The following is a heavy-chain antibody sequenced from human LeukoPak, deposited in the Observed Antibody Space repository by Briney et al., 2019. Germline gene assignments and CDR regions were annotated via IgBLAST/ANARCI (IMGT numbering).Heavy chain of an antibody. J-gene: IGHJ4*02. CDR1: GYSFTTYW. V-gene: IGHV5-51*01. CDR3: ASQGGYTSGWLIFDY. CDR2: IYPGDSDT. Sequence: GESLKISCKGSGYSFTTYWIGWVRQMPGKGLDWMGIIYPGDSDTRYSPSFQGQVTISADKSISTAYLQWSSLKASDTAMYYCASQGGYTSGWLIFDYWGQGTLVTVSS. D-gene: IGHD6-19*01.